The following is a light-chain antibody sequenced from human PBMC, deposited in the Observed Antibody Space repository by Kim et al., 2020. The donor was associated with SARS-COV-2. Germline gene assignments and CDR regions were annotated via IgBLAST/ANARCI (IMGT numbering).Light chain of an antibody. CDR3: SSYTSSSTRV. J-gene: IGLJ3*02. CDR2: DVS. CDR1: SSDVGGYNY. Sequence: TISCTGTSSDVGGYNYVSWYLQHPGKAPTLRIYDVSIRPSGCSHRFSGSKSGNAASLTISGLQADDKADYYCSSYTSSSTRVFGGGTQLTVL. V-gene: IGLV2-14*03.